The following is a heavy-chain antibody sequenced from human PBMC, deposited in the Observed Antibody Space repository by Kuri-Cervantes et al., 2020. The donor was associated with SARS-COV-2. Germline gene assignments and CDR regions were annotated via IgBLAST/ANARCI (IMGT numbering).Heavy chain of an antibody. D-gene: IGHD6-19*01. J-gene: IGHJ6*02. CDR2: INHSEST. CDR3: ARGVGAAVAGTLITIYYYYGMDV. CDR1: GGSFSGYY. V-gene: IGHV4-34*01. Sequence: SQTLSLTCAVYGGSFSGYYWSWIRQPPGKGLEWIGEINHSESTNYNPSLKSRVTISVDTSKNQFSLKLSSVTAADTAVYYCARGVGAAVAGTLITIYYYYGMDVWGQGTTVTVSS.